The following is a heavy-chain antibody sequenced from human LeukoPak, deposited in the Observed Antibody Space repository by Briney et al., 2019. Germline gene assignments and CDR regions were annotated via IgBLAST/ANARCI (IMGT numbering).Heavy chain of an antibody. D-gene: IGHD4-23*01. CDR1: GYTFIDYY. J-gene: IGHJ4*02. Sequence: GASVKVSCKASGYTFIDYYIHWVRQAPGQALEWLGWIDPRTGDTNYAQNFQGRVTMTRDTSVSTAYMELSSLTSDDTAVYYCARDWELRWSQGAFDYWGQGSLVTVSS. CDR2: IDPRTGDT. CDR3: ARDWELRWSQGAFDY. V-gene: IGHV1-2*02.